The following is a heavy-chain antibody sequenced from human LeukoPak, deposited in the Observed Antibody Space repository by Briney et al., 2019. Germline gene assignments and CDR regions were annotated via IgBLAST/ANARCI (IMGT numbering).Heavy chain of an antibody. V-gene: IGHV3-30*02. CDR2: IRYDGSNK. CDR1: GFTFSSYG. Sequence: PGGSLRLSCAASGFTFSSYGMHWVRQAPGKGLEWVAFIRYDGSNKYYADSVKGRFTISRDNSKNTLYLQMNSLRAEDTAVYYCAKSINTYYDILTGYSDAFDIWGQGTMVTVSS. D-gene: IGHD3-9*01. CDR3: AKSINTYYDILTGYSDAFDI. J-gene: IGHJ3*02.